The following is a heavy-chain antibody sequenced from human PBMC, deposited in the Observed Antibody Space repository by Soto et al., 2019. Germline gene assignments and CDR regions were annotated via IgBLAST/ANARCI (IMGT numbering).Heavy chain of an antibody. CDR1: GDSVDSGSYS. Sequence: QVHLQESGPGLVKPSETLSLTFTVSGDSVDSGSYSWHWIRQPPGKEPEWIGFIYYTWSTNSNPSLECRVSMSLDKSKKHFSLRVKSVTAADTALYYFARSDSVVMTAAFDYWGRGTLVTVYS. CDR2: IYYTWST. CDR3: ARSDSVVMTAAFDY. V-gene: IGHV4-61*03. D-gene: IGHD2-21*02. J-gene: IGHJ4*02.